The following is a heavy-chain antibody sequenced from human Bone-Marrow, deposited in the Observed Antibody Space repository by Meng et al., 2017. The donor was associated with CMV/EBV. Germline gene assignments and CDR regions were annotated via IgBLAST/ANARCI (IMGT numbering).Heavy chain of an antibody. D-gene: IGHD3-22*01. CDR1: GYTFTSYG. J-gene: IGHJ5*02. CDR2: ISANNGNT. Sequence: ASVKVSCKASGYTFTSYGISWVRQAPGQGLEWMGWISANNGNTDYAQKLQGRVTMTTDTSTSTAYMERRNLRSDDTAVYYCARDVGSGYYGGFNWFDPWGQGTLVTVSS. CDR3: ARDVGSGYYGGFNWFDP. V-gene: IGHV1-18*01.